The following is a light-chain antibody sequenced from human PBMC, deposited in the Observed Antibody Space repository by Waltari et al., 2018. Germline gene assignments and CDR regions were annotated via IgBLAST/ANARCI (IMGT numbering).Light chain of an antibody. CDR3: QQSAQMRT. Sequence: DIQMTQSPSSLSASVGDRVTITCRASQSISTYLNWYQQKPGKAPELLIYAASSLQSGVPSRFSGSGSGTEFTLTITSLQPDDYATYYCQQSAQMRTFGGGTKVEIK. J-gene: IGKJ4*01. V-gene: IGKV1-39*01. CDR1: QSISTY. CDR2: AAS.